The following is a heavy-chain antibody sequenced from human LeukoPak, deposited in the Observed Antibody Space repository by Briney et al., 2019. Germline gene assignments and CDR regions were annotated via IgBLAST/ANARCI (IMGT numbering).Heavy chain of an antibody. CDR3: ARIGAGSSRDY. J-gene: IGHJ4*02. D-gene: IGHD6-13*01. Sequence: GGSLRLSCAASGFXFSNFAMTWVRQAPGKGLEWVSSIVGSSSTYYADSLKGRFTISRDSAKNSLYLQMNSLRAEDTAVYYCARIGAGSSRDYWGQGTLVTVSS. CDR1: GFXFSNFA. CDR2: IVGSSST. V-gene: IGHV3-21*01.